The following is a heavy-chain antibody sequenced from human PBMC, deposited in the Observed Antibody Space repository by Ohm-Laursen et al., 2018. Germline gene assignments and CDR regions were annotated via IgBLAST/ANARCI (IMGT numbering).Heavy chain of an antibody. J-gene: IGHJ6*02. CDR2: ISGSGGTT. D-gene: IGHD1-26*01. Sequence: SLRLSCAAPGFTFSTYPMSWVRQAPGKGLEWVSGISGSGGTTYYADSVKGRSTISRDNSKNTLYLQMNSLRAEDTAVYHCAKGAPYSNFGLNVWGQGATVTVSS. CDR3: AKGAPYSNFGLNV. V-gene: IGHV3-23*01. CDR1: GFTFSTYP.